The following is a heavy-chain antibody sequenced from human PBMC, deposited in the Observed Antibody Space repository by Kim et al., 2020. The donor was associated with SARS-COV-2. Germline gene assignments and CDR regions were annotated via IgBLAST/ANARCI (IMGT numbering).Heavy chain of an antibody. J-gene: IGHJ6*02. V-gene: IGHV1-46*01. CDR3: ARVVIEDYDILTGYYNWVGRDVMGMDV. CDR2: INPSGGNT. CDR1: GYTFTSYY. D-gene: IGHD3-9*01. Sequence: ASVKVSCKASGYTFTSYYMHWVRQAPGQGLEWMGIINPSGGNTSYAQKFQGRVTMTRDTSTSTAYMELSSLRSEDTAVYYCARVVIEDYDILTGYYNWVGRDVMGMDVWGQGTTVTVSS.